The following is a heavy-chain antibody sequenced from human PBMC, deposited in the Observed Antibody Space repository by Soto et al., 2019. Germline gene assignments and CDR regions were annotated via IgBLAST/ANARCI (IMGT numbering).Heavy chain of an antibody. CDR2: IYHSGST. D-gene: IGHD5-12*01. CDR3: ARERYSGYGFFDY. V-gene: IGHV4-30-2*01. Sequence: PSETLSLTCGVSGGSISSGGYCWSWIRQPPGKGLEWIGYIYHSGSTYYNPSLKSRVTISVDRSKNQFSLKLSSVTAADTAVYYCARERYSGYGFFDYWGQGTLVTVSS. J-gene: IGHJ4*02. CDR1: GGSISSGGYC.